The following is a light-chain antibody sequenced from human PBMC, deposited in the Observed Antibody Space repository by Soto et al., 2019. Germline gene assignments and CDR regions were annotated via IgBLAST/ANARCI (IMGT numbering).Light chain of an antibody. CDR2: DAS. CDR1: QGVGRNY. CDR3: QQYASSPLT. V-gene: IGKV3-20*01. J-gene: IGKJ4*01. Sequence: EIVLTQSPGALSVSPGERATLSCRASQGVGRNYLAWYQQKPGQAPRLLIYDASNRATGIPDRFSGSGSGTDFTLTISRLEPEDFAVYYCQQYASSPLTFGGGTKVE.